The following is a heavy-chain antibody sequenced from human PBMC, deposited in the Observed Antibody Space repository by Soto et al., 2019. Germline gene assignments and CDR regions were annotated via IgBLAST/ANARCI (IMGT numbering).Heavy chain of an antibody. CDR3: AKHCCSTSCFVCYSYYYYYGIDV. J-gene: IGHJ6*02. Sequence: SETLSLTCTVSGGSISSYYWSWIRQPPGKGLEWIGYIYYSGSTNYNPSLKSRVTISVDTSKNQFSLKLSSVTAADTAVYYCAKHCCSTSCFVCYSYYYYYGIDVRGQRTTVTVSS. CDR2: IYYSGST. CDR1: GGSISSYY. D-gene: IGHD2-2*01. V-gene: IGHV4-59*08.